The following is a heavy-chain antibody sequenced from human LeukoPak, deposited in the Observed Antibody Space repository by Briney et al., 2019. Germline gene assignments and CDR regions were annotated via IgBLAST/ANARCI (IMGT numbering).Heavy chain of an antibody. D-gene: IGHD3-10*01. J-gene: IGHJ3*02. CDR1: GGSISSGSYY. V-gene: IGHV4-61*02. CDR3: AGDARVNYVISPAFNI. CDR2: IYTSGST. Sequence: SETLSLTCTVSGGSISSGSYYWSWIRQPAGKGLEWIGRIYTSGSTNYNPSLKSRVTISVDTSKNQFSLKLSSVTAADTAVYYGAGDARVNYVISPAFNIWGKGQWSPSLQ.